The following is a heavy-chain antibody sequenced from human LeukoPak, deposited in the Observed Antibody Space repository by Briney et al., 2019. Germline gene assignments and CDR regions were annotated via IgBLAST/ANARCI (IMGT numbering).Heavy chain of an antibody. Sequence: SETLSLTCTVSGGSISSYYWSWIRQPPGKGLEWIGYIYYSGSANYNPSLKSRVTISVDTSKNQFSLKLSSVTAADTAVYYCASSGTGGYFDYWGQGTLVTVSS. CDR3: ASSGTGGYFDY. CDR1: GGSISSYY. J-gene: IGHJ4*03. CDR2: IYYSGSA. D-gene: IGHD3/OR15-3a*01. V-gene: IGHV4-59*01.